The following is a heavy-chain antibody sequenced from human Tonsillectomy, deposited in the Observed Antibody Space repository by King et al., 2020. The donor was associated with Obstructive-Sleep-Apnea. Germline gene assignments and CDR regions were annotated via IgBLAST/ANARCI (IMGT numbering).Heavy chain of an antibody. J-gene: IGHJ4*02. CDR3: VRSLAAAGLFDY. V-gene: IGHV4-59*08. Sequence: VQLQESGSGLVEPSETLSLSCTVSGGSISSFFWTWIRQSPGKGLEWIGDIFYTGSTNYNPSLKSRVTMSVDASKNQFSLNLSSVTAADTAVYYCVRSLAAAGLFDYWGQGALVTVSS. D-gene: IGHD6-13*01. CDR2: IFYTGST. CDR1: GGSISSFF.